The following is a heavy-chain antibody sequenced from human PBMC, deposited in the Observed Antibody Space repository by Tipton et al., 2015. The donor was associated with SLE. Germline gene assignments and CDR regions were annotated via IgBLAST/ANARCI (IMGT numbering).Heavy chain of an antibody. CDR1: GGSISSYY. CDR2: IYYSGST. Sequence: TLSLTCTVSGGSISSYYWSWIRQPPGKGLEWIGYIYYSGSTNYNPSLKSRVTISVDTSKNQFSLNLSSVTAADTAVYYCARVYYPQGAFDIWGQGTMVTVSS. D-gene: IGHD3-10*01. J-gene: IGHJ3*02. V-gene: IGHV4-59*01. CDR3: ARVYYPQGAFDI.